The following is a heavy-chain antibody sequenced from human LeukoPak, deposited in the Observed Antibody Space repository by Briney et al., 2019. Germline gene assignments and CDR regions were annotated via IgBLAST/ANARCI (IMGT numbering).Heavy chain of an antibody. D-gene: IGHD4-17*01. Sequence: PGGSLRLSCAASGFTFNTYAMIWVRQAPGKGLEWVSSISNTATSRYYADSVKGRFTISRDNANSTLYLRMNSLRAEDTAVYYCAKGGDQNYFYYMGVWGKGTTVTVSS. V-gene: IGHV3-23*01. J-gene: IGHJ6*03. CDR3: AKGGDQNYFYYMGV. CDR2: ISNTATSR. CDR1: GFTFNTYA.